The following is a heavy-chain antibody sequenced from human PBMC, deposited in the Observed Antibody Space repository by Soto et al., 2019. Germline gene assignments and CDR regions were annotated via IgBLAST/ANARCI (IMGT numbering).Heavy chain of an antibody. CDR1: GFIFSDYI. Sequence: VGSLRLSCAASGFIFSDYIMNWSRQAPGKGLEWISHISSSGSYIFYADSVKGRFTVSRDNAKNSLFLQMNSLRAEESAVYYCERERKGNYGLIDYWGQRTQVTVSS. J-gene: IGHJ4*02. D-gene: IGHD3-3*01. CDR2: ISSSGSYI. V-gene: IGHV3-21*05. CDR3: ERERKGNYGLIDY.